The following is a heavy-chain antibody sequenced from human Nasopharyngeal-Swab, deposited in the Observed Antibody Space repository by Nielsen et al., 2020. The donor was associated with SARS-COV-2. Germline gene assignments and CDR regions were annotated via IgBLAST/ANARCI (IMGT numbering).Heavy chain of an antibody. V-gene: IGHV3-64*02. CDR1: GFTFRTYA. CDR3: VGEGGVAVAGSYDY. Sequence: GGSLRLSCAASGFTFRTYAMHWVRQAPGKGLEYVSAINTNGGTTYYADSVKGGFTISRDNSKNTLYLQMGSLRAEDMAVYYCVGEGGVAVAGSYDYWGQGTLVTVSS. J-gene: IGHJ4*02. D-gene: IGHD6-19*01. CDR2: INTNGGTT.